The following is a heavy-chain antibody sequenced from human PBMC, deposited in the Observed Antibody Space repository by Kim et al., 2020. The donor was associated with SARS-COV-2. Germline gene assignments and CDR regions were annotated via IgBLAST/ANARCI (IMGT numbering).Heavy chain of an antibody. D-gene: IGHD6-19*01. Sequence: ASVKVSCKASGYTFTSYAMHWVRQAPGQRLEWMGWINAGNGNTKYSQKFQGRVTITRDTSASTAYMELSSLRSEDTAVYYCARSLAVADPQPSYYYGMDVWGQGTTVTVSS. CDR3: ARSLAVADPQPSYYYGMDV. CDR1: GYTFTSYA. V-gene: IGHV1-3*01. CDR2: INAGNGNT. J-gene: IGHJ6*02.